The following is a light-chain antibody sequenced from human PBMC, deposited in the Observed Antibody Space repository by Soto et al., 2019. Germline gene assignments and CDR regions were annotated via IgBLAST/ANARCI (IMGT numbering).Light chain of an antibody. Sequence: EIVMTQSPATLSVSPWERATLSCRANQSVSSNLAWYQQKPGQAPRLLIYGASIRATGIPARFSGSGSGTEFTLTNSSLQSEDFAVYYCQQYNNWPPWYTFGQGTKLEIK. V-gene: IGKV3D-15*01. CDR3: QQYNNWPPWYT. CDR2: GAS. CDR1: QSVSSN. J-gene: IGKJ2*01.